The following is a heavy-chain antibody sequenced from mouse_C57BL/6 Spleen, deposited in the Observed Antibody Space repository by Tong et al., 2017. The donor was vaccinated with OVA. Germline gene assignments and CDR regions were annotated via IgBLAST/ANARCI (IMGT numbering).Heavy chain of an antibody. V-gene: IGHV2-6-7*01. CDR1: GFSLTGYG. CDR3: ARVYDDGGYAMDY. Sequence: VQLQESGPGLVAPSQSLSITCTVSGFSLTGYGVNWVRQPPGKGLEWLGMIWGDGSTDYNSALKSRLSISKDNSKSQVFLKMNSLQTDDTARYYCARVYDDGGYAMDYWGQGTSVTVSS. J-gene: IGHJ4*01. CDR2: IWGDGST. D-gene: IGHD2-14*01.